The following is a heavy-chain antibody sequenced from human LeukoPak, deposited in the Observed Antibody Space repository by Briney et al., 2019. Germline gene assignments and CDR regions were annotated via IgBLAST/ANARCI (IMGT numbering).Heavy chain of an antibody. V-gene: IGHV4-59*01. CDR3: ARGSEVLYYYYYMDV. J-gene: IGHJ6*03. CDR1: GFTFSSYS. CDR2: VFHGGSA. Sequence: PGGSLRLSCAASGFTFSSYSMNWIRQPPGRGLEWIGYVFHGGSANYNPSLKSRVTISVDTSKNHFSLKLSSVTAADTAVYYCARGSEVLYYYYYMDVWGKGTTVTVSS.